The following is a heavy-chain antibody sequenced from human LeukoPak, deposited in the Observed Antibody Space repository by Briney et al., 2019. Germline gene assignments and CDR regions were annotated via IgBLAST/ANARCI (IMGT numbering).Heavy chain of an antibody. CDR2: MNPNSGNT. V-gene: IGHV1-8*01. CDR3: ARLMQYSSGWYGSYYYGMDV. Sequence: RASVKVSCKASGYTFTSYDINWVRQATGQGLEWMGWMNPNSGNTGYAQKFQGRVTMTRNTSISTAYMELSSLRSEDTAVYYCARLMQYSSGWYGSYYYGMDVWGQGTTVTVSS. D-gene: IGHD6-13*01. CDR1: GYTFTSYD. J-gene: IGHJ6*02.